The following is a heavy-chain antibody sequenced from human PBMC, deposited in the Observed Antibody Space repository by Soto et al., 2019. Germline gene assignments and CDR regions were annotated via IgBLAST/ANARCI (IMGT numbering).Heavy chain of an antibody. Sequence: QVQLVQSGAEVKKPGSSVKVSCKASGGTFGSYAISWVRQAPVQGLECMGGIIPIPGTANYAQKFQGRVTIAADESTSTAYMELSSLRSEDTAVYYCARSQGSSTSLEIYYYYYYGMDVWGQGTTVTVSS. J-gene: IGHJ6*02. V-gene: IGHV1-69*01. CDR2: IIPIPGTA. CDR1: GGTFGSYA. CDR3: ARSQGSSTSLEIYYYYYYGMDV. D-gene: IGHD2-2*01.